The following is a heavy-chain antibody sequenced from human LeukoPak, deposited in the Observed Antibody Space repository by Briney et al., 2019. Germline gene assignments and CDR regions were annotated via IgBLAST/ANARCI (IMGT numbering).Heavy chain of an antibody. CDR3: AKGRYYYDSSDAFDI. V-gene: IGHV3-23*01. D-gene: IGHD3-22*01. J-gene: IGHJ3*02. Sequence: GGSLRLSCAASGFTFSSYAVSWVRQAPGKGLEWVSAISGSGGSTYYADSVKGRFTISRDNSKNTLFLQMNSLRAEDTAVYYCAKGRYYYDSSDAFDIWGQGTMVTVSS. CDR1: GFTFSSYA. CDR2: ISGSGGST.